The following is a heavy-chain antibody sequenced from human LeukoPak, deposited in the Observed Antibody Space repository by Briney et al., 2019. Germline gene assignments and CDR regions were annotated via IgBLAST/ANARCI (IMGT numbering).Heavy chain of an antibody. CDR3: ARAEWITIFGVAKLKYNWFDP. V-gene: IGHV1-8*01. D-gene: IGHD3-3*01. Sequence: GASVKVSCKASGYTFTSYHINWVRPATGQGLAWMGWMNPNRGNTGYAQKFQGRVTMTRNTSISTAYMELSSLRSEDTAVYYCARAEWITIFGVAKLKYNWFDPWGQGTLVTVSS. CDR2: MNPNRGNT. CDR1: GYTFTSYH. J-gene: IGHJ5*02.